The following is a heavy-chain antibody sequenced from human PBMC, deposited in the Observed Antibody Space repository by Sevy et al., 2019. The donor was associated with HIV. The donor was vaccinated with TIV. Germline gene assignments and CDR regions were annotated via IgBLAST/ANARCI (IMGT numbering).Heavy chain of an antibody. CDR2: IGGSTGTT. Sequence: GGSLRLSCAASGFTFSNYAMTWVRQAPGKGLEWVSSIGGSTGTTYYADSVKGRFTISRDNSKNTLYLQMNSLRAEDTAVYSCAKDTGSGRIYFDSWGQGTPVTVSS. CDR1: GFTFSNYA. CDR3: AKDTGSGRIYFDS. J-gene: IGHJ4*02. D-gene: IGHD3-10*01. V-gene: IGHV3-23*01.